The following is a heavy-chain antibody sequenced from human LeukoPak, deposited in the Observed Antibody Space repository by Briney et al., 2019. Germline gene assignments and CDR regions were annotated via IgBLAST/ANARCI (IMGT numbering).Heavy chain of an antibody. D-gene: IGHD7-27*01. CDR3: ARDGEGDEGWDY. CDR1: GVSIVRHY. V-gene: IGHV4-59*11. J-gene: IGHJ4*02. Sequence: PSETQSLTCTVSGVSIVRHYWIWIRQPPGKGLEWIGHISYSGSTNYNPSLKSRVTISVDTSKNQVSLRLSSVTAADTAVYYCARDGEGDEGWDYWGQGTLVTVSS. CDR2: ISYSGST.